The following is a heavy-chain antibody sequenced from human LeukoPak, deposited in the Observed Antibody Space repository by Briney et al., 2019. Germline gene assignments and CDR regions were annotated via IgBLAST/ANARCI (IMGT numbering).Heavy chain of an antibody. D-gene: IGHD2-2*02. CDR1: GYTFTSYG. Sequence: ASVKVSCKASGYTFTSYGISWVRQAPGQGLEWMGWISAYNGNTNYAQKLQGRVTMTTDTSTSTAYMELRSLRSDDTAVYYCARDQRGYQLFYPTGWYFDLWGRGTLVTVSS. J-gene: IGHJ2*01. V-gene: IGHV1-18*01. CDR2: ISAYNGNT. CDR3: ARDQRGYQLFYPTGWYFDL.